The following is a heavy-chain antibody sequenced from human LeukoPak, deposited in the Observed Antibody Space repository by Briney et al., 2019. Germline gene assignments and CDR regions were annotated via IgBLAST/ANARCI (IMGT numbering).Heavy chain of an antibody. CDR2: ISSSSSYI. Sequence: GGSLRLSCAASGFTFSSYSMNWVRQAPGKGLEWVSSISSSSSYIYYADSVKGRFTISRDNAKNSLYLQMNSLRAEDTAVYYCARDDYVGATTADAFDIWGQGTMVTVSS. V-gene: IGHV3-21*01. J-gene: IGHJ3*02. CDR3: ARDDYVGATTADAFDI. CDR1: GFTFSSYS. D-gene: IGHD1-26*01.